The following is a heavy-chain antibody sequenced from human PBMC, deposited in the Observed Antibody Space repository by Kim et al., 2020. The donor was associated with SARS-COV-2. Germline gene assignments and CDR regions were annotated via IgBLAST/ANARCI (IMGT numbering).Heavy chain of an antibody. D-gene: IGHD6-19*01. CDR2: INPNSGGT. V-gene: IGHV1-2*02. J-gene: IGHJ5*02. Sequence: ASVKVSCKASGYTFTGYYMHWVRQAPGQGLEWMGWINPNSGGTNYAQKFQGRVTMTRDTSISTAYMELSRLRSDDTAVYYCARGGWLVLPHLDNWFDPWGQGTLVTVSS. CDR1: GYTFTGYY. CDR3: ARGGWLVLPHLDNWFDP.